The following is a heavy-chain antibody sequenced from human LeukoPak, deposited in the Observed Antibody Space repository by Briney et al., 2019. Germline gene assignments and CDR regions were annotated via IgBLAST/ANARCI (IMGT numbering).Heavy chain of an antibody. CDR3: VRATNDAFEI. CDR2: ITTDGSST. D-gene: IGHD1-1*01. J-gene: IGHJ3*02. CDR1: GFTFSSYA. V-gene: IGHV3-74*01. Sequence: GGSLRLSCAASGFTFSSYAMSWVRQAPGKGLVWVSFITTDGSSTSYADSVKGRFTISRDNAKNTLYLQMNSLRGEDTAVYYCVRATNDAFEIWGQGTMVTVSS.